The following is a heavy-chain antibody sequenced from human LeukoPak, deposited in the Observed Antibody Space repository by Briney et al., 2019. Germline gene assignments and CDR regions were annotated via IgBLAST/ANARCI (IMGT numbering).Heavy chain of an antibody. D-gene: IGHD2-15*01. Sequence: RGSLRLSCVASGFSFSRDSMNWVRQAPGKGLEWISYISYDSMIKYYADSVRGRFTISRDSAKDSLYLQMHSLRAEDTAVYYCVRDNPRCCGVIPANIDDYWGQGTLVTVSS. V-gene: IGHV3-48*01. CDR2: ISYDSMIK. CDR1: GFSFSRDS. CDR3: VRDNPRCCGVIPANIDDY. J-gene: IGHJ4*02.